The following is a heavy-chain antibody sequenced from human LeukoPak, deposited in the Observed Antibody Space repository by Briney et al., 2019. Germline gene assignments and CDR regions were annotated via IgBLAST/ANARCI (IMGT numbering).Heavy chain of an antibody. J-gene: IGHJ4*02. CDR2: MNPNSGNT. Sequence: ASVKVSCKASGYTFTSYDINWVRQATGQGLEWMGWMNPNSGNTGYAQKFQGRVTMTRNTSISTAYMELSSLRSEDTAVYYCAREGLSQWLVRLEYYFDYWGQGTLVTVSS. D-gene: IGHD6-19*01. CDR3: AREGLSQWLVRLEYYFDY. V-gene: IGHV1-8*01. CDR1: GYTFTSYD.